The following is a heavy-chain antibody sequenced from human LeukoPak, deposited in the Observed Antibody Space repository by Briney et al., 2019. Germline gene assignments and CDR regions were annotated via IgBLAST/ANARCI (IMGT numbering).Heavy chain of an antibody. V-gene: IGHV3-74*01. CDR1: GFTFSSYW. D-gene: IGHD6-19*01. J-gene: IGHJ5*02. CDR3: ARDMAVAGVGLGP. Sequence: GGSLRLSCAASGFTFSSYWMHWVRQVPGKGLVWVSRINSDGRSTSYADSVKGRFTISRDNAKNTLYLQMNSLRAEDTAVYYCARDMAVAGVGLGPWGQGTLVTVSS. CDR2: INSDGRST.